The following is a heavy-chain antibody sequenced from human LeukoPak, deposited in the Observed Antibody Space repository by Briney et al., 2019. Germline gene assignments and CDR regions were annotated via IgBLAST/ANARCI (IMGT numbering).Heavy chain of an antibody. D-gene: IGHD6-13*01. CDR1: GDSISSVDYY. J-gene: IGHJ4*02. V-gene: IGHV4-31*02. Sequence: PTESPSVTWSVSGDSISSVDYYWTWIRQHPGKGLEWIGCIYYSGSTYYNLSLKSRVIISADTSKNHFSLELSSVTAADTAVYYCARVREATIAPFFDYWGQGILVTVSS. CDR2: IYYSGST. CDR3: ARVREATIAPFFDY.